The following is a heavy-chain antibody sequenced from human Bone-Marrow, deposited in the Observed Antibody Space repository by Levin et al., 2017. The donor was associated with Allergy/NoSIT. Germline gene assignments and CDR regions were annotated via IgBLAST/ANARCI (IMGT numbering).Heavy chain of an antibody. CDR1: GDSVSDFY. J-gene: IGHJ6*02. CDR3: ARNYDFWSGYRTPLGFDV. Sequence: SQTLSLTCTVSGDSVSDFYWSWIRQSPGRGLEWIGWVSDSGSTTYNPSLKSRVAISIDPSKNQLSLKVTSVTAADTAVYYCARNYDFWSGYRTPLGFDVWGQGTTVTVSS. D-gene: IGHD3-3*01. V-gene: IGHV4-59*08. CDR2: VSDSGST.